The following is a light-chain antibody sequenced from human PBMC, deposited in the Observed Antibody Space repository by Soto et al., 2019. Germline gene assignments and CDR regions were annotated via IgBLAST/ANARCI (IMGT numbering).Light chain of an antibody. CDR2: DAS. V-gene: IGKV3-11*01. Sequence: EVVLTQSPVTLSLSPGERATLSCRASQSFRGLLAWYQQKPGQAPRLLIYDASNRATGISARFSGSGSGTDFTLTISSLEPEDFAVYYCQQRSKWPPEVTFGQGTRLEIK. CDR3: QQRSKWPPEVT. CDR1: QSFRGL. J-gene: IGKJ5*01.